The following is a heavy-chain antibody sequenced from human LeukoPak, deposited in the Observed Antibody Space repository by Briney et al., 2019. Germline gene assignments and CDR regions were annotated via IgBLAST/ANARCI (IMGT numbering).Heavy chain of an antibody. D-gene: IGHD3-10*01. J-gene: IGHJ3*02. CDR3: ARDGMVREVISLDAFDI. V-gene: IGHV3-30*03. CDR2: ISYDGSNK. Sequence: GGSLRLSCAASGFTFSSYGMHWVRQAPGKGLEWVAVISYDGSNKYYADSVKGRFTISRDNSKNTLYLQMNSLRAEDTAVYYCARDGMVREVISLDAFDIWGQGTMVTVSS. CDR1: GFTFSSYG.